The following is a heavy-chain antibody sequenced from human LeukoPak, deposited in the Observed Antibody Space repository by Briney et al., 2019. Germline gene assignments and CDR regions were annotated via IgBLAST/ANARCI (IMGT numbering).Heavy chain of an antibody. CDR1: GFTFSTYA. CDR2: ISAGGATI. V-gene: IGHV3-23*01. Sequence: GGPLRLSCAASGFTFSTYAMSWVRQAPGKGLEWVSAISAGGATIYYADSVKGRFTISRDNSKNTLYLQINSLRAEDTAVYYCAKDSGGTYFYYYYYMDVWGKGTTVTVSS. CDR3: AKDSGGTYFYYYYYMDV. J-gene: IGHJ6*03. D-gene: IGHD1-26*01.